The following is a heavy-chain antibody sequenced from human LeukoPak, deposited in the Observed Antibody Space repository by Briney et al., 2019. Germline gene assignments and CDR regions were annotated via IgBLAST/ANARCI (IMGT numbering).Heavy chain of an antibody. CDR2: IYYSGST. CDR1: GGSISSYY. V-gene: IGHV4-59*01. CDR3: ARGGSSWYYFDY. Sequence: SETLSLTCTVSGGSISSYYWSWIRQPQGKGLEWIGYIYYSGSTNYNPSHKSRVTISVDTSKNQFSLKLSSVTAADTAVYYCARGGSSWYYFDYWGQGTLVTVSS. D-gene: IGHD6-13*01. J-gene: IGHJ4*02.